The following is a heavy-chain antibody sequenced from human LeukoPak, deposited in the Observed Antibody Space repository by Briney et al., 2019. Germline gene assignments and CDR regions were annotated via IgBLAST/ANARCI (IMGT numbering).Heavy chain of an antibody. CDR3: ARGPSLHTNWVGGRWFDP. D-gene: IGHD1-1*01. CDR1: GYTFTNYD. V-gene: IGHV1-8*01. Sequence: GASVKVSCTASGYTFTNYDINWVRQATGQGLEWMGWMNPKSGNTGCAQKLQGRVTMTRNNSISTAYMELSSLRSEDTAMYFCARGPSLHTNWVGGRWFDPWGQGTRVTVSS. J-gene: IGHJ5*02. CDR2: MNPKSGNT.